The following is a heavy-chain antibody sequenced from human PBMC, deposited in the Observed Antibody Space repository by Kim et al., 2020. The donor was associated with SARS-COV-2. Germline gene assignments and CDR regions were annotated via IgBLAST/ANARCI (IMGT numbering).Heavy chain of an antibody. Sequence: SVKVSCKASGGTFSSYAISWVRQAPGQGLEWMGGIIPIFGTANYAQKFQGRVTITADESTSTAYMELSSLRSEDTAVYYCARGSVVRELYYYYGMDVWGQGTTVTVSS. J-gene: IGHJ6*02. CDR1: GGTFSSYA. V-gene: IGHV1-69*13. D-gene: IGHD3-10*01. CDR2: IIPIFGTA. CDR3: ARGSVVRELYYYYGMDV.